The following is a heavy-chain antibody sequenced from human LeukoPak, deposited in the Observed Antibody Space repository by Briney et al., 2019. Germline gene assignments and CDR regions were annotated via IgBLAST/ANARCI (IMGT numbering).Heavy chain of an antibody. CDR1: GFTFDDYA. V-gene: IGHV3-9*01. CDR2: ISWNSGSI. CDR3: ARDQAYPNYYDSSGYYYYPDY. D-gene: IGHD3-22*01. Sequence: GGSLRLSCAASGFTFDDYAMHWVRQAPGKGLEWVSGISWNSGSIGYADSVKGRFTISRDNAKNSLYLRMNSLRAEDTAVYYCARDQAYPNYYDSSGYYYYPDYWGQGTLVTVSS. J-gene: IGHJ4*02.